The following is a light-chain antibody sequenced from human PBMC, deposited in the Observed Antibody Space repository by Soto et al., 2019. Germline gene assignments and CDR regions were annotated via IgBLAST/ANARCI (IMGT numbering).Light chain of an antibody. CDR3: ASWDDSLSGYV. CDR1: TSNILRNY. J-gene: IGLJ1*01. CDR2: MND. V-gene: IGLV1-47*01. Sequence: VLTPPPSASGNTGHILTISCYGSTSNILRNYVYWYRQFPGTAPRLLISMNDQRPSGVPDRFSGSKSGTSASLAISGLRSEDEADYYCASWDDSLSGYVFGTGTKVTVL.